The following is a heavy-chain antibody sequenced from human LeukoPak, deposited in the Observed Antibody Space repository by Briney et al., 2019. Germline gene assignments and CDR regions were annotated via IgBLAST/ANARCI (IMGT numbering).Heavy chain of an antibody. CDR2: INNIGTTK. J-gene: IGHJ6*02. CDR3: AKGLWDYYGSGIMYYTMDV. V-gene: IGHV3-48*03. Sequence: PGGSLRLSCAASGFTLSDYEMNWVRQVPGKGLEWVSYINNIGTTKLYADSVRGRFIVSRDNTKNSLLLQMDSLRGEDTAVYYCAKGLWDYYGSGIMYYTMDVWGQGTTVTVSS. CDR1: GFTLSDYE. D-gene: IGHD3-10*01.